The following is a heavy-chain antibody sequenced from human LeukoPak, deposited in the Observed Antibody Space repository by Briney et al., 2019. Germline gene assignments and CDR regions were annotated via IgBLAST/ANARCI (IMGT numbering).Heavy chain of an antibody. Sequence: GASVKVSCKASGYTFTSYYMHWVRQAPGQGLEWMGIINPSGGSTSYAQKFQGRVTMTRDTSTSTVYMELSSLRSEDTAVYYCARDYDFWSGYYTQTGDAFDIWGQGTMVTVSS. CDR2: INPSGGST. D-gene: IGHD3-3*01. CDR3: ARDYDFWSGYYTQTGDAFDI. V-gene: IGHV1-46*01. CDR1: GYTFTSYY. J-gene: IGHJ3*02.